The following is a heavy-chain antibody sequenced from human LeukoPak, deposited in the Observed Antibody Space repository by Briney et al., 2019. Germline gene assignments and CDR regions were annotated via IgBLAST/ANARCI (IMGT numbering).Heavy chain of an antibody. CDR1: GFTFTHYA. CDR2: IFYDGTIQ. J-gene: IGHJ4*02. Sequence: GRSLRLSCAASGFTFTHYAMHWVRQTPGKGLEWVAVIFYDGTIQYYSDSVRGRLIVSRDNPKNTLYLQMNSLRAEDTAVYYCARLWDYGSSLSLPGYWGQGTLVTVSS. CDR3: ARLWDYGSSLSLPGY. D-gene: IGHD6-6*01. V-gene: IGHV3-33*08.